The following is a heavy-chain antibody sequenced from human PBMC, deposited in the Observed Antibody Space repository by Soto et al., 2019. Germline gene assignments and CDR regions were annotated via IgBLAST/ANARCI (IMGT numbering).Heavy chain of an antibody. CDR3: ARDWGIEETRYYDSSGWTYNLFDP. V-gene: IGHV1-69*06. D-gene: IGHD3-22*01. CDR2: IIPIFGTA. J-gene: IGHJ5*02. Sequence: QVQLVQSGAEVKKPGSSVKVSCKASGGTFSSYAISWVRQAPGQGLEWMGGIIPIFGTANYAQKFQGRVTITADKSTSTAYMELSSLRSEDTAVYYCARDWGIEETRYYDSSGWTYNLFDPWGQGTLVTVSS. CDR1: GGTFSSYA.